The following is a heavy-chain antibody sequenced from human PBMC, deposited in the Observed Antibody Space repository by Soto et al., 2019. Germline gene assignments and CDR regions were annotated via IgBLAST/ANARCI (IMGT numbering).Heavy chain of an antibody. J-gene: IGHJ6*02. Sequence: SETLSLTCAVYGGSFSGYYWSWIRQPPGKGLEWIGEINHSGSTNYNPSLKSRVTISVDTSKNQFSLKLSSVTAADTAVYYCARTRGRRFGELLYRANYYGMDVWGQGTTVTVSS. D-gene: IGHD3-10*01. CDR2: INHSGST. CDR3: ARTRGRRFGELLYRANYYGMDV. CDR1: GGSFSGYY. V-gene: IGHV4-34*01.